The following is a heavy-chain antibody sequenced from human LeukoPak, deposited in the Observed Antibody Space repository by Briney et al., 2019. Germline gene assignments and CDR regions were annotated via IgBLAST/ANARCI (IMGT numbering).Heavy chain of an antibody. CDR1: GFTFGTYS. Sequence: GGPLRLSCAASGFTFGTYSMNWVRQAPGKGLEWLSYISGSSSIFYYADSVKGRFTISRDNAKNSLYLQVNSLRDEDTAVYYCARGGYSGSYFDYWGQGALITVSS. J-gene: IGHJ4*02. D-gene: IGHD1-26*01. V-gene: IGHV3-48*02. CDR3: ARGGYSGSYFDY. CDR2: ISGSSSIF.